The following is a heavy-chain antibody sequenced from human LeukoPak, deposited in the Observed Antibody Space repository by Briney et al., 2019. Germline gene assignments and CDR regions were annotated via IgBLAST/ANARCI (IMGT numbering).Heavy chain of an antibody. CDR1: GFTFSSYA. Sequence: PGGSLRLSCAASGFTFSSYAMHWVRQAPGKGLEWVAVISYDGSNKYYADSVQGRFTISRDNSENTLYLQMNSLRAEDTAVYYCAKYWVDTVLVPFDYWGQGTLVTVSS. V-gene: IGHV3-30-3*01. CDR2: ISYDGSNK. J-gene: IGHJ4*02. D-gene: IGHD5-18*01. CDR3: AKYWVDTVLVPFDY.